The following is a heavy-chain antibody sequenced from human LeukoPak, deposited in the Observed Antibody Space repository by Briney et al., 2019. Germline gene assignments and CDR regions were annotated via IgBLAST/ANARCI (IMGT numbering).Heavy chain of an antibody. CDR2: IRSDGSNK. J-gene: IGHJ4*02. CDR1: GFTFSTYG. Sequence: GGSLRLSCAASGFTFSTYGMHWVRQAPGKGLEWVAFIRSDGSNKYYADSVKGRFTISRDNSKNTLYLQMNRLRAEDTAVYYCARAGPSSSWHQFDYWGQGTLVTVSS. CDR3: ARAGPSSSWHQFDY. D-gene: IGHD6-13*01. V-gene: IGHV3-30*02.